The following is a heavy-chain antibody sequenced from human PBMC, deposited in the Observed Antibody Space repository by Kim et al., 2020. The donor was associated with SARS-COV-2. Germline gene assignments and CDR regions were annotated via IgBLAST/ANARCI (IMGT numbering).Heavy chain of an antibody. Sequence: ASVKVSCKASGYTFTSYYMHWVRQAPGQGLEWMGIINPSGGSTSYAQKFQGRVTMTRDTSTSTVYMELSSLRSEDTAVYYCARGGRAYYYDSSGYWLFGYWGQGTLVTVSS. CDR1: GYTFTSYY. CDR3: ARGGRAYYYDSSGYWLFGY. D-gene: IGHD3-22*01. V-gene: IGHV1-46*01. CDR2: INPSGGST. J-gene: IGHJ4*02.